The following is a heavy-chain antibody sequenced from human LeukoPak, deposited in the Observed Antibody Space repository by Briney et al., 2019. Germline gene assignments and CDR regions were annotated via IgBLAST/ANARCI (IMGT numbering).Heavy chain of an antibody. J-gene: IGHJ4*02. V-gene: IGHV6-1*01. CDR1: GDSVSSNYFA. Sequence: SQTLSLTCAISGDSVSSNYFAWNWVRQSPSRGLEWLGRTYYRSKWYNDYAVSVRSRITINSDTSKNQFSLQLSSVTPEDTAVYYCARGNRNALDNWNQGTLVTVAS. CDR3: ARGNRNALDN. CDR2: TYYRSKWYN. D-gene: IGHD1-14*01.